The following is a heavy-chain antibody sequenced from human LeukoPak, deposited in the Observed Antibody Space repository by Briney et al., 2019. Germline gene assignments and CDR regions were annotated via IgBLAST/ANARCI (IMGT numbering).Heavy chain of an antibody. CDR1: GYTFTSYD. J-gene: IGHJ4*02. CDR2: MNPNSGNT. CDR3: ARGRELLWFGELLGEVGRY. D-gene: IGHD3-10*01. V-gene: IGHV1-8*01. Sequence: ASVKVSCKASGYTFTSYDINWVRQATGQGLEWMGWMNPNSGNTGYAQKFQGRVTMTRNTSISTAYMELSSLRSEDTAVYYCARGRELLWFGELLGEVGRYWGQGTLVTVSS.